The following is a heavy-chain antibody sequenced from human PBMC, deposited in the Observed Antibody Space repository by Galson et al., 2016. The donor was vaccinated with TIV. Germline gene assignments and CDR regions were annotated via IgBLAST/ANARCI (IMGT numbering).Heavy chain of an antibody. Sequence: PVKVSCKASGYTFTHHALHWVRQAPGQSLEWMGCINAGNGYTKYSQMFQGRVTITRDTSASTAYMELSSLSSEDTAVYYCARPPYCGGDCYKYDYWGQGTLVTVSS. CDR1: GYTFTHHA. D-gene: IGHD2-21*01. V-gene: IGHV1-3*01. CDR3: ARPPYCGGDCYKYDY. J-gene: IGHJ4*02. CDR2: INAGNGYT.